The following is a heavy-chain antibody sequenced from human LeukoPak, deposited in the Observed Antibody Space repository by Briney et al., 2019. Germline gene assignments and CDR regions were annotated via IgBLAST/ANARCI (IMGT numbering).Heavy chain of an antibody. CDR3: ARDPGSSSSSYYYGMDV. J-gene: IGHJ6*02. D-gene: IGHD6-6*01. Sequence: ASVKVSCKASGYTFTGYYIHWVRQAPGQGLEWVGWINPNSGGTNYAQKFQGRVTMTRDTSISTAYMELSRLRSDDTALYYCARDPGSSSSSYYYGMDVWGQGTTVTVSS. CDR1: GYTFTGYY. CDR2: INPNSGGT. V-gene: IGHV1-2*02.